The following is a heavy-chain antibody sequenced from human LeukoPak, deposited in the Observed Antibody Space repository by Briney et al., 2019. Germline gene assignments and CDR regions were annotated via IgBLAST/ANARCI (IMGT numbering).Heavy chain of an antibody. CDR2: ISAYNGNT. CDR1: GYTFTSYG. Sequence: ASVKVSCKASGYTFTSYGISWVRQAPGQGLEWMGWISAYNGNTNYAQKLQGRVTMTTDTSTSTAYMELRSLRSDDTAVYYCARDRIGSGWCRVDYFDYWGQGTLVTVSS. J-gene: IGHJ4*02. V-gene: IGHV1-18*01. CDR3: ARDRIGSGWCRVDYFDY. D-gene: IGHD6-19*01.